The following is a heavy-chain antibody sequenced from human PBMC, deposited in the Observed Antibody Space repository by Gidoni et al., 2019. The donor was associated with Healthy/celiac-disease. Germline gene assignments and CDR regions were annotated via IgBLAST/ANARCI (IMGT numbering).Heavy chain of an antibody. CDR2: ISRSGSYI. Sequence: EVQLVESGGGLVKPGGSLRLSCAASGFTFSSYSMNWVRQAPGKGLEWGSSISRSGSYIYDADSVKGQFTISRDNAKNSLYLQMNSLRAEDTAVYYCARDNLNIVVVPARDAFDIWGQGTMVTVSS. CDR3: ARDNLNIVVVPARDAFDI. CDR1: GFTFSSYS. J-gene: IGHJ3*02. D-gene: IGHD2-2*01. V-gene: IGHV3-21*01.